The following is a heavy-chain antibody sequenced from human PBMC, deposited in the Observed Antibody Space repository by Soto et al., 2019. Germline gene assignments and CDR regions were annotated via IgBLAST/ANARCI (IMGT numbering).Heavy chain of an antibody. V-gene: IGHV1-8*01. CDR1: GYTFTSYD. J-gene: IGHJ3*02. CDR2: MNPNSGNT. D-gene: IGHD7-27*01. Sequence: ASVKVSCKASGYTFTSYDINWVRQATGQGLEWMEWMNPNSGNTGYAQKFQGRVTMTRNTSISTAYMELSSLRSEDTAVYYCARLRHWGRAFDICAQGTMVTVSS. CDR3: ARLRHWGRAFDI.